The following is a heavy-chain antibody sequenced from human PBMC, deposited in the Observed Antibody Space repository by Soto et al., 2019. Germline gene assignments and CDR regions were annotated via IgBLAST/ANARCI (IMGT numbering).Heavy chain of an antibody. Sequence: GGSLRLCGACSVFLFHTDYMIWVPQAPRSALEWVSSLSLSSSFLNYADSVKGRFTISSDNGTSSVHLQMNSLRAEDTAVYSCARVGTDYGSGSPYYSDQCGQRSLV. D-gene: IGHD3-10*01. CDR1: VFLFHTDY. V-gene: IGHV3-21*06. CDR3: ARVGTDYGSGSPYYSDQ. CDR2: LSLSSSFL. J-gene: IGHJ4*02.